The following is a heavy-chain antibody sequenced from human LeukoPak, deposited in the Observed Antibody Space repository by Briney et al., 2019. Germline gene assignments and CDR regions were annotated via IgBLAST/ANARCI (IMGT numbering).Heavy chain of an antibody. D-gene: IGHD2/OR15-2a*01. V-gene: IGHV3-30*04. J-gene: IGHJ4*02. CDR1: GFTFSSYA. Sequence: PGRSLRLSCAASGFTFSSYAMHWVRQAPGKGLEWVAVIPYDGSNKYYADSVKGRFTISRDNSKNTLYLQMNSLRAEDTAVYYCARDVIPVVWGQGTLVTVSS. CDR2: IPYDGSNK. CDR3: ARDVIPVV.